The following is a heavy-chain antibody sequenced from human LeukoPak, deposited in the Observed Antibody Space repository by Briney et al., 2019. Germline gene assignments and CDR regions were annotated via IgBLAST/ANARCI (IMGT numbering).Heavy chain of an antibody. CDR3: ARDHDYYDSSGYPSGSFDY. CDR2: IWYDGSNK. CDR1: GFTFSSYG. Sequence: PGGSLRLSCAASGFTFSSYGMHWVRQAPGKGLEWVAVIWYDGSNKYYADSVKGRFTISRDNSKNTLYLQMNSLRAEDTAVYYCARDHDYYDSSGYPSGSFDYWGQGTLVTVSS. J-gene: IGHJ4*02. D-gene: IGHD3-22*01. V-gene: IGHV3-33*08.